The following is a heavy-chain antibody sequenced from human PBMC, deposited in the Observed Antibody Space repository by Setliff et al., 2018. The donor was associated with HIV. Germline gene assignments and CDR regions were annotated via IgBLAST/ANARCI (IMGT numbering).Heavy chain of an antibody. D-gene: IGHD6-13*01. CDR3: ARVPPAAAGYYYGMDV. V-gene: IGHV1-69*10. Sequence: SVKVSCKASGGTFSSYAISWVRQAPGQGLEWMGGIIPILGIANYAQKFQGRVTMTRNTSISTAYMELSSLRSEDTAVYYCARVPPAAAGYYYGMDVWGQGTTVTVSS. CDR1: GGTFSSYA. J-gene: IGHJ6*02. CDR2: IIPILGIA.